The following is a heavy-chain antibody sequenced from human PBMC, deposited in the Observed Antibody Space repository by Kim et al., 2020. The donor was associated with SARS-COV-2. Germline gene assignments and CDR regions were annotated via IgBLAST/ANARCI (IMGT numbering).Heavy chain of an antibody. J-gene: IGHJ4*02. Sequence: GSQKYYVDSVKGRSTISRDNANNSLYLQINSLRAEDTAVYYCTSGGSYWGQGTLVTVSS. CDR2: GSQK. V-gene: IGHV3-7*03. CDR3: TSGGSY.